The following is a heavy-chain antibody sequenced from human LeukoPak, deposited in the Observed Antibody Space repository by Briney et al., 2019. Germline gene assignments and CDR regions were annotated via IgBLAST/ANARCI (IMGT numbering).Heavy chain of an antibody. Sequence: PGGSLRLSCAASGFTFSSYGMHWVRQAPGKGLEWVAVIWYDGSNKYYADSVKGRFTISRDNSKNTLYLQMNSLRAEDTAVYYCVRDYRVAVADYWGQGTLVTVSS. J-gene: IGHJ4*02. V-gene: IGHV3-33*01. CDR3: VRDYRVAVADY. D-gene: IGHD6-19*01. CDR2: IWYDGSNK. CDR1: GFTFSSYG.